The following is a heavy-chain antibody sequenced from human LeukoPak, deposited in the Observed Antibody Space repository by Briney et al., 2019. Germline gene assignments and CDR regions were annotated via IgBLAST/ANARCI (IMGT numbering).Heavy chain of an antibody. Sequence: SVTVSCKASGGTFSSYAISWVRQAPGQGLEWMGGIIPIFGTANYAQKFQGRVTITADESTSTAYMELSSLRSEDTAVYYCARDRGTYDILTGYYFDYWGQGTLVTVSS. V-gene: IGHV1-69*13. CDR1: GGTFSSYA. J-gene: IGHJ4*02. CDR3: ARDRGTYDILTGYYFDY. CDR2: IIPIFGTA. D-gene: IGHD3-9*01.